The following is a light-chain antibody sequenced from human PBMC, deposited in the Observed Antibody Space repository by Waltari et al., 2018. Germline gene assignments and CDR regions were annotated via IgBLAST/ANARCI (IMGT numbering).Light chain of an antibody. CDR1: QSVSSN. Sequence: EIVMSQSPATLSMSPGERATPSCRAIQSVSSNLAWDQQQPGQAPRLLIYGASTRATGIPARFSGSGSGTEFTLTISSLQSEDFAVYYCQQYKNWTPMYTFGQGTKLEIK. J-gene: IGKJ2*01. CDR3: QQYKNWTPMYT. V-gene: IGKV3D-15*01. CDR2: GAS.